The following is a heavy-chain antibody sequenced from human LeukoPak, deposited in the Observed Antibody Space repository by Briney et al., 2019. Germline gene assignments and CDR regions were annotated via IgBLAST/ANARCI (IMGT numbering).Heavy chain of an antibody. J-gene: IGHJ4*02. CDR3: AKEGSRTRRSGWYDY. CDR1: GFTFSNYW. V-gene: IGHV3-7*01. Sequence: PGGSLRLSCAASGFTFSNYWMSWVRRAPGKGLEWVANIKEDGSEKYYVDSLKGRFTISRDNSKNTLYLQMNSLRAEDTAVYYCAKEGSRTRRSGWYDYWGQGTLVTVSS. D-gene: IGHD6-19*01. CDR2: IKEDGSEK.